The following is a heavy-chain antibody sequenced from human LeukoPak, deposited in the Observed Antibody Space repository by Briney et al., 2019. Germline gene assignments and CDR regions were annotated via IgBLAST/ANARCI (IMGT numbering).Heavy chain of an antibody. D-gene: IGHD6-13*01. V-gene: IGHV3-11*01. Sequence: GVSLRLSCAASGFTFSDYYMSWIRQAPGKGLEWVSYISSSGSTIYYADSVKGRFTISRDNAKNSLYLQMNSLRAEDTAVYYCARSDLAAAATDFDYWGQGTLVTVSS. CDR1: GFTFSDYY. J-gene: IGHJ4*02. CDR3: ARSDLAAAATDFDY. CDR2: ISSSGSTI.